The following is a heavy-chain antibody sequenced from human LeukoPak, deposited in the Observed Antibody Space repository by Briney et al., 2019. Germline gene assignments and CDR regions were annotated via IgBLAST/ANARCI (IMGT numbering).Heavy chain of an antibody. CDR3: AREYYDILSGYSSWFDP. CDR2: INPNSGGT. D-gene: IGHD3-9*01. J-gene: IGHJ5*02. CDR1: GYTFTGYY. V-gene: IGHV1-2*02. Sequence: ASVKVSCKASGYTFTGYYMHWVRQAPGQGLEWMGWINPNSGGTKYAQTFQGRVTMARDTSISTAYLELSRLRSDDTAVYYYAREYYDILSGYSSWFDPWGQGTLVTVSS.